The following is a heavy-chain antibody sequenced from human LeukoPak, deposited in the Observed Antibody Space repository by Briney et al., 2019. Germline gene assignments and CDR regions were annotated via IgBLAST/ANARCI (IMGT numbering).Heavy chain of an antibody. CDR3: ARAWYYHDSSGYYQIDY. V-gene: IGHV1-2*06. CDR1: GYTFTGYY. D-gene: IGHD3-22*01. J-gene: IGHJ4*02. Sequence: GASVKVSCKASGYTFTGYYMHWVRQAPGQGLEWMGRINPNSGGTNYAQKFQGRVTMTRDTSISTAYMELSRLRSDDTAVYYCARAWYYHDSSGYYQIDYWGQGTLVTVSS. CDR2: INPNSGGT.